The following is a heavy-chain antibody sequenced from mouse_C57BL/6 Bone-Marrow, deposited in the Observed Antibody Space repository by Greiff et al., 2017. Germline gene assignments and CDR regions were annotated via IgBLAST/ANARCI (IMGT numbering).Heavy chain of an antibody. D-gene: IGHD2-4*01. V-gene: IGHV1-47*01. J-gene: IGHJ4*01. CDR2: FHPYNDDT. Sequence: LVESGAELVKPGASVKMSCKASGYTFTTYPIEWMKQNHGKSLEWIGNFHPYNDDTKYNEKFKGKATLTVEKSSSTVYLELSRLTSDDSAVYYCARRYDYDRDYAMDYWGQGTSVTVSS. CDR3: ARRYDYDRDYAMDY. CDR1: GYTFTTYP.